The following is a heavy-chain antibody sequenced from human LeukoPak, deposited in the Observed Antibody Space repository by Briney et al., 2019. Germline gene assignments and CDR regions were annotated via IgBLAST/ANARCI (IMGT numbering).Heavy chain of an antibody. J-gene: IGHJ4*02. V-gene: IGHV3-23*01. Sequence: GGSLRLSCAASGFTFDDYGMTWVRQAPGKGLEWVSTINDGGSITYYADSVKGRFTISRDNSKNTLFLQMNSLRAEDTAVYYCAKVRVLRSGIPPPDYWGQGTLVTVSS. D-gene: IGHD3-10*01. CDR1: GFTFDDYG. CDR2: INDGGSIT. CDR3: AKVRVLRSGIPPPDY.